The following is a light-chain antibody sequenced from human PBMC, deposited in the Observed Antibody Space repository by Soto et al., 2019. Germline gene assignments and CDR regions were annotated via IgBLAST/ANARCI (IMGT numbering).Light chain of an antibody. V-gene: IGLV2-14*01. Sequence: QSVLTQPASVSGSPGQSITISCTGTSNDVGGYHYVSWYQQHPGKAPKLLIYEVSNRPSGVSNRFSGSKSGNTASLTISGLQADDEADYYCSSFTSTSLWVFGGGTKLTVL. CDR2: EVS. CDR3: SSFTSTSLWV. J-gene: IGLJ3*02. CDR1: SNDVGGYHY.